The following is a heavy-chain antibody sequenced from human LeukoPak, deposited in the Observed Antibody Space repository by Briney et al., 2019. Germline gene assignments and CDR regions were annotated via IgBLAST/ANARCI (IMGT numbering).Heavy chain of an antibody. V-gene: IGHV3-7*01. CDR2: IKQDGSEK. CDR3: ARDPEGAITPEN. Sequence: GGSLRLSCAASGFTFSSYWMSWVRQAPGKGLESVATIKQDGSEKYYVDSVKGRFTISRDNAKNSLYLQMNSLRAEDTAVYYCARDPEGAITPENWGQGTLVTVSS. CDR1: GFTFSSYW. J-gene: IGHJ4*02. D-gene: IGHD1-26*01.